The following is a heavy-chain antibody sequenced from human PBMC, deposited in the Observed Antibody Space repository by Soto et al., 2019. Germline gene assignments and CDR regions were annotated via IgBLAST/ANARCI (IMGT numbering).Heavy chain of an antibody. D-gene: IGHD6-13*01. Sequence: QVQLVQSGAEVKKPGSSVKVSCKASGGTFSSYAISWVRQAPGQGLEWMGGIIPIFGTANYAQKFQGRVTITADESTSTAYMELSSLRSEDTAVYYCASYIWGLGSWYQEANFDYWGQGTLVTVSS. J-gene: IGHJ4*02. CDR1: GGTFSSYA. CDR2: IIPIFGTA. CDR3: ASYIWGLGSWYQEANFDY. V-gene: IGHV1-69*01.